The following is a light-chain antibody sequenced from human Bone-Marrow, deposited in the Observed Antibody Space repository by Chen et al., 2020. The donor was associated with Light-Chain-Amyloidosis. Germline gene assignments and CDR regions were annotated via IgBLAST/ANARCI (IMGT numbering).Light chain of an antibody. Sequence: SYVLTQPSSVSVAPGQTATIACGGNNIGSTSVHWYQQTPGQAPLLVVYDDSDRPSGIPERLCGSNSGNTATLTISRVEAGDEADYDCQVWDRSSDRPVFGGGTKLTVL. V-gene: IGLV3-21*02. J-gene: IGLJ3*02. CDR2: DDS. CDR1: NIGSTS. CDR3: QVWDRSSDRPV.